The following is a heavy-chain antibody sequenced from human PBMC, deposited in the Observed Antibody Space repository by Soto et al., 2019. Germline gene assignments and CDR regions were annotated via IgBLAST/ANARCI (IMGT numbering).Heavy chain of an antibody. D-gene: IGHD3-9*01. Sequence: SETLSLTCAVSGGSISSYYWSWIRQPPGKGLEWIGYIYYSGSTNYNPSLKSRVTISVDTSKNQFSPKLSSVTAADTAVYYCARFRHYDILTGYPRFDPWGQGTLVTVSS. CDR2: IYYSGST. CDR3: ARFRHYDILTGYPRFDP. CDR1: GGSISSYY. J-gene: IGHJ5*02. V-gene: IGHV4-59*01.